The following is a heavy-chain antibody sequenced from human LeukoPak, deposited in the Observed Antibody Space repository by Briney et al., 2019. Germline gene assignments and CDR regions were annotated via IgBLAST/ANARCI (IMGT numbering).Heavy chain of an antibody. Sequence: GGSLRLSCAASGFTFSSYWMHWVRQAPGKGLAWVSRISSDGSTTTYADSVKGRFTISRDNAKNTMYLQMNSLRAEDTALYYCARVTEYSTAGMRYWGRGTLVTVSS. CDR2: ISSDGSTT. CDR3: ARVTEYSTAGMRY. J-gene: IGHJ4*02. V-gene: IGHV3-74*01. D-gene: IGHD6-13*01. CDR1: GFTFSSYW.